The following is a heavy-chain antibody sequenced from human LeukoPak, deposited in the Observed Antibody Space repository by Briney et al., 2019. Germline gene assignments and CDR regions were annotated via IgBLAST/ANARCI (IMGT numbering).Heavy chain of an antibody. Sequence: PSETLSLTCTVSGGSISSSSYYWSWIRQPPGKGLEWIGEINHSGSTNYNPSLKSRVTISVDTSKNQFSLKLSSVTAADTAVYYCARSVKWELRKFFDYWGQGTLVTVSS. CDR3: ARSVKWELRKFFDY. V-gene: IGHV4-39*07. D-gene: IGHD1-26*01. CDR1: GGSISSSSYY. J-gene: IGHJ4*02. CDR2: INHSGST.